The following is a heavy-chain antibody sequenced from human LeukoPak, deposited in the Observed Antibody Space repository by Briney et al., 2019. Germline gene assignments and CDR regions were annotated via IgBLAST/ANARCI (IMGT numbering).Heavy chain of an antibody. V-gene: IGHV4-4*07. CDR1: GGSISSYY. D-gene: IGHD6-19*01. Sequence: ETLSLSCIVPGGSISSYYWSWIWQPAGEGLGWIGRIFTSGSTNYTPSLMSRVTMSVDTSKNQFSLKLSSVTAADTAVYYCASTKPGIAVAGVFPRITYFDYWGQGTLVSVSS. CDR3: ASTKPGIAVAGVFPRITYFDY. J-gene: IGHJ4*02. CDR2: IFTSGST.